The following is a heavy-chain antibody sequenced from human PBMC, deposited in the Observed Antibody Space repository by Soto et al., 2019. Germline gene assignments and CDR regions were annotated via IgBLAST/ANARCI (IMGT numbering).Heavy chain of an antibody. V-gene: IGHV3-30-3*01. CDR1: GFTFSSYA. Sequence: SLRLSCAASGFTFSSYAMHWVRQAPGKGLEWVAVISYDGSNKYYADSVKGRFTISRDNSKNTLYLQMNSLRAEDTAVYYCARDQDIVVVPAANLYDYWGQGTLVTVSS. CDR3: ARDQDIVVVPAANLYDY. J-gene: IGHJ4*02. D-gene: IGHD2-2*01. CDR2: ISYDGSNK.